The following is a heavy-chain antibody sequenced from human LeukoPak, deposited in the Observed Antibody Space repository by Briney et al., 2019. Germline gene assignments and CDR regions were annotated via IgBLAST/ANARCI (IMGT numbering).Heavy chain of an antibody. D-gene: IGHD6-19*01. J-gene: IGHJ4*02. V-gene: IGHV1-18*04. Sequence: ASVTVSCKASGYTLTSYAISGVRRAPEQGLEWMGWISASNGNPNYAQTFQGRVTMTTDTFTSTAYMELRSLRSDDTAVYYCARDGGSAVAGTGHFDYWGQGTLVTVSS. CDR1: GYTLTSYA. CDR2: ISASNGNP. CDR3: ARDGGSAVAGTGHFDY.